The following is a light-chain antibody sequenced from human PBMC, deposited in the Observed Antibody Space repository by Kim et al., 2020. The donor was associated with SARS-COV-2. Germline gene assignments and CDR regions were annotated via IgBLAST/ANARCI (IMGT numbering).Light chain of an antibody. CDR1: KIVRNN. CDR3: HVVDSSNCVHLV. CDR2: YYS. J-gene: IGLJ2*01. V-gene: IGLV3-21*01. Sequence: PAEKARMASGGRKIVRNNVHVYWQKPGQQAVVLIYYYSSRPSGIPAQFSGCNTGTTAALPTSRVVDADEDDYYCHVVDSSNCVHLVFGGGTKLTVL.